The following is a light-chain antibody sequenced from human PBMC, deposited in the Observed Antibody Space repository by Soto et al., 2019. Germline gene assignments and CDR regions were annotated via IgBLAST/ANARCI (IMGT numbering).Light chain of an antibody. J-gene: IGLJ1*01. CDR2: EVT. V-gene: IGLV2-14*01. CDR3: SSYTSSSTYV. CDR1: GSDVGGYDY. Sequence: QSVLTQPASVSGSPGQSITISCTGTGSDVGGYDYVSWYQHHPGKAPKVMIYEVTNRPSGVSNRFSGSKSGNTASLTISGLLAEDDADYYCSSYTSSSTYVFGTGTNVTVL.